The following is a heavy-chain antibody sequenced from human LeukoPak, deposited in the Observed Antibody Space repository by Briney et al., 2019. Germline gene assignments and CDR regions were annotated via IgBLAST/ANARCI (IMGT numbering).Heavy chain of an antibody. CDR3: ARAHRASSSRYYYYMDV. CDR2: INHSGST. J-gene: IGHJ6*03. Sequence: PSETLSLTCAVYGGSFSGYYWSWIRQPPEKGLEWIGEINHSGSTNYNPSLKSRVTISVDTSKNQFSLKLSSVTAADTAVYYCARAHRASSSRYYYYMDVWGKGTTVTVSS. D-gene: IGHD6-6*01. V-gene: IGHV4-34*01. CDR1: GGSFSGYY.